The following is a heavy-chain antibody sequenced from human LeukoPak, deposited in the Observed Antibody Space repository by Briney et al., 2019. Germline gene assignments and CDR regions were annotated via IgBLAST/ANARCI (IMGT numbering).Heavy chain of an antibody. CDR2: IRQDGRET. D-gene: IGHD6-19*01. J-gene: IGHJ4*02. CDR3: VGGIGWQPDY. V-gene: IGHV3-7*03. CDR1: PGIAFSDYW. Sequence: GGSLRLSCAASPGIAFSDYWMNWVRQAPGKGLEWVAIIRQDGRETLYLDSVRGRFTISRDNAKSSVYLEINSLRAEDTAVYYCVGGIGWQPDYWGQGTLVTVSS.